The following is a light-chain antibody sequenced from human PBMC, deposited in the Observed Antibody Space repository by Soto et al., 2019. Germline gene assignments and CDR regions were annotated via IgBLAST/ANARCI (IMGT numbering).Light chain of an antibody. CDR1: KLSNKY. V-gene: IGLV3-1*01. CDR3: HAWDGSTVV. CDR2: QDI. J-gene: IGLJ3*02. Sequence: SYELTQPPSVSVSPGQTASITCSGQKLSNKYACWYQQRSGQSPILVIYQDIKRPSGIPERFSGSNSGNTATLTITGTQAVDEADYYCHAWDGSTVVFAGGTKLTVL.